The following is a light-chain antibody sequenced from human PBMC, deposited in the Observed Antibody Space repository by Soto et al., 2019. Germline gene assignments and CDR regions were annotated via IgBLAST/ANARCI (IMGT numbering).Light chain of an antibody. CDR2: DVS. CDR3: SSDTSSSTSVV. V-gene: IGLV2-14*01. CDR1: SSDVGGYNY. J-gene: IGLJ2*01. Sequence: QSALTQPASVSGSPGQSITISCIGTSSDVGGYNYVSWYQQHPGKAPKLMIYDVSKRPSGVSNRFSGFKSGNTASLTISGLQAEDEADYYCSSDTSSSTSVVFGGGTKLTVL.